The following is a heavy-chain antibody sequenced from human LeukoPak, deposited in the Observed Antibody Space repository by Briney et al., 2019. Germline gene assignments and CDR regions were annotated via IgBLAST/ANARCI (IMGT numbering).Heavy chain of an antibody. D-gene: IGHD3-16*01. CDR1: GYTFTDYD. Sequence: ASVKVSCKASGYTFTDYDINWVRQAPGQGLGWLGWMTPNSGNTGYAQKFQGRVTLTRDTSIGTAYMELNSLTSDDTAVYFCARNLYESGEFDYWGQGTLVTVSS. V-gene: IGHV1-8*01. CDR3: ARNLYESGEFDY. CDR2: MTPNSGNT. J-gene: IGHJ4*02.